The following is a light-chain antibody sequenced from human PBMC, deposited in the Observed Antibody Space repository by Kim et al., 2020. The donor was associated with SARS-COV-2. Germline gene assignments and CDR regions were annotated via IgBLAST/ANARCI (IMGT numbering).Light chain of an antibody. J-gene: IGKJ4*01. CDR1: LDVSNY. Sequence: GDRVTITCQASLDVSNYLHWYQQRPGKAPKLLIYDASNLETGVASRFSGSGSGTDFIFTISSLQPEDVATYYCQQYYNLPLSFGGGTRVDIK. V-gene: IGKV1-33*01. CDR2: DAS. CDR3: QQYYNLPLS.